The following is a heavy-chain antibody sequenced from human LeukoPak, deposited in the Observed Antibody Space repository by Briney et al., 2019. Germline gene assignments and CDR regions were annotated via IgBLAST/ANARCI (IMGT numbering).Heavy chain of an antibody. CDR3: ARAGTSLGDYDY. D-gene: IGHD4-17*01. Sequence: SETLSLTCTVSGGSISSGSYYWSWIRQPAGKGLEWIGRIYTSGSTNYNPSLKSRVTISVDTSKNQFSLKLSSVTAADTAVYYCARAGTSLGDYDYWGQGTLVTVSS. J-gene: IGHJ4*02. CDR1: GGSISSGSYY. CDR2: IYTSGST. V-gene: IGHV4-61*02.